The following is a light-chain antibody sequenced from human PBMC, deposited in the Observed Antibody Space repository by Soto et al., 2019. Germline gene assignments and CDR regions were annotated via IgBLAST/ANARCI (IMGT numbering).Light chain of an antibody. J-gene: IGKJ1*01. V-gene: IGKV3-11*01. Sequence: EIVLTQSPATLSLSPGERGTLSCRASQSVGRYLAWYQHKPGQPPRLRIYDTSNRAPGTPGRFGGSGSGTACPLAISSLEPEDFAVYYCVQRSVWPLTVGQGTKMEVK. CDR3: VQRSVWPLT. CDR1: QSVGRY. CDR2: DTS.